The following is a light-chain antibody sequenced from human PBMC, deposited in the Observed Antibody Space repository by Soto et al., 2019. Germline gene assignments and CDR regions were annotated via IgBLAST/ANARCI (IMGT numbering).Light chain of an antibody. CDR1: SSNIGSNY. CDR3: AAWDDSLNGVV. J-gene: IGLJ2*01. CDR2: KND. Sequence: QSVLTQPPSASGTPGQGVTISCSGSSSNIGSNYVYWYRQIPGTAPKLLIYKNDQRPSGVPGRFSASKSGTSASLAISGLRSEDEADYYCAAWDDSLNGVVFGGGTKLTVL. V-gene: IGLV1-47*01.